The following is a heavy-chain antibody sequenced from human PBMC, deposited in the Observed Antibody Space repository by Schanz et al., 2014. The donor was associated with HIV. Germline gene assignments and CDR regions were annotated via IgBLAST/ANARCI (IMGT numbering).Heavy chain of an antibody. CDR2: IWFDGSNK. Sequence: VQLLESGGGLVQPGGSLRLSCAASGFTFSLYGMHWVRQAPGKGLEWVAVIWFDGSNKYYSDSVKGRFTISRDNSKNGLVLKMNSMRAEDTAVYYCGREDGWFGDIYYFGLDVWGRGTTVTVSS. V-gene: IGHV3-33*01. CDR3: GREDGWFGDIYYFGLDV. D-gene: IGHD3-10*01. CDR1: GFTFSLYG. J-gene: IGHJ6*02.